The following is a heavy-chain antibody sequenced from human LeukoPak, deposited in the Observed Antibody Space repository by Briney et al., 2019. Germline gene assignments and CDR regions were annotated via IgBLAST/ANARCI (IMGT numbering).Heavy chain of an antibody. CDR3: ARDRLGPSFSVSHFDL. Sequence: GGSLRLSCATSGFTFVDYGLNWVRRAPGKGLEWLCAIITDYADSVKGRFTISRDNAKNSLYLRMDSLRAEDTALYYCARDRLGPSFSVSHFDLWGQGTLVTVSS. J-gene: IGHJ4*02. CDR1: GFTFVDYG. CDR2: IIT. V-gene: IGHV3-20*04. D-gene: IGHD3-3*02.